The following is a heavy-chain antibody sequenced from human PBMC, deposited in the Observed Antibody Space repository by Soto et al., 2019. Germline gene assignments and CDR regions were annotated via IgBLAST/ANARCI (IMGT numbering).Heavy chain of an antibody. Sequence: SVKVSFKASGGTFSSYAISWLRQAPGQGLEWMGGIIPIFGTANYAQKFQGRVTITADESTSTAYMELSSLRSEDTAVYYCAGNIVLRFVWFDPWGQGTPVTVSS. V-gene: IGHV1-69*13. D-gene: IGHD2-8*01. CDR1: GGTFSSYA. CDR3: AGNIVLRFVWFDP. J-gene: IGHJ5*01. CDR2: IIPIFGTA.